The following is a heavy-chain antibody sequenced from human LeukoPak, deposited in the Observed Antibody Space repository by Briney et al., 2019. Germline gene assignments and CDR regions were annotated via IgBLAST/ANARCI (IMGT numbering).Heavy chain of an antibody. J-gene: IGHJ6*02. CDR1: GFTLDDYA. D-gene: IGHD1-26*01. CDR2: ISWNSETL. Sequence: GRSLRLSCAASGFTLDDYAMHWVRQPPGKGLEWVSGISWNSETLGYADSVKGRFTISRDNAQNTVHLQMSSLRADDTAVYYCAKEVVLGETNYYYYAMDVWGQGTTVTVSS. CDR3: AKEVVLGETNYYYYAMDV. V-gene: IGHV3-9*01.